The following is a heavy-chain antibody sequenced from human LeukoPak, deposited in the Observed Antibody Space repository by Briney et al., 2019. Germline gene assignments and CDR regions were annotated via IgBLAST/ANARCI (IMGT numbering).Heavy chain of an antibody. J-gene: IGHJ5*02. Sequence: GGPLRLSCAASGFTFSSYGMHWVRQAPGKGLEWVAVIYIGGGTYYAASVKGRFTISRDTSKNTLFLQMNSLRADDTAMYYCARGQGAWGQGTLVTVSS. CDR1: GFTFSSYG. CDR3: ARGQGA. CDR2: IYIGGGT. V-gene: IGHV3-53*01.